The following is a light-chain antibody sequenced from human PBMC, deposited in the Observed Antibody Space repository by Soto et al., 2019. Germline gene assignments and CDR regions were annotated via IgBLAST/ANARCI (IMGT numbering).Light chain of an antibody. Sequence: QSVLTQPVSVSGSPGQSITISCTGTSSDVGGYNYVSWYQQHPGKAPKLMIYEVSNRPSGVSNRFSGSKSGNTASPTISGLQAEDEADYYCSSYTSSSTLVFGTGTKVTVL. CDR2: EVS. J-gene: IGLJ1*01. CDR3: SSYTSSSTLV. CDR1: SSDVGGYNY. V-gene: IGLV2-14*01.